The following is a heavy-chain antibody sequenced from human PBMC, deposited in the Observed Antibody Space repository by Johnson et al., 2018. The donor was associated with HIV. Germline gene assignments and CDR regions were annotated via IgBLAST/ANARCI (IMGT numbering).Heavy chain of an antibody. CDR1: GFSVSNTY. Sequence: EVQLVESGGSMVRPGGSLRLSCGASGFSVSNTYMKWVRQAPGKGLEWVSVIYSGGSTYYADSVRGRFTISRDNSKNTLYLQMNSLRAEDTAVYYCARGRRIQLWLLADAFDIWGQGTMVTVSS. CDR3: ARGRRIQLWLLADAFDI. D-gene: IGHD5-18*01. J-gene: IGHJ3*02. CDR2: IYSGGST. V-gene: IGHV3-66*01.